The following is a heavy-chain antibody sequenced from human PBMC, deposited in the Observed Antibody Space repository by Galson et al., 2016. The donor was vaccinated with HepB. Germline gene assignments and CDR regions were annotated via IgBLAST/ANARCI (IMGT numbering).Heavy chain of an antibody. V-gene: IGHV1-18*01. J-gene: IGHJ2*01. CDR1: GYTFTSYG. D-gene: IGHD2-15*01. CDR2: ISAYNGNT. CDR3: ARACSGGSCYWRYFDL. Sequence: SVKVSCKASGYTFTSYGISWVRQAPGQGLEWMGWISAYNGNTNYAQKLQGRVTMTTDTSTSTAFMELRSLRSDDTAVYFCARACSGGSCYWRYFDLWGRGTLVTVSS.